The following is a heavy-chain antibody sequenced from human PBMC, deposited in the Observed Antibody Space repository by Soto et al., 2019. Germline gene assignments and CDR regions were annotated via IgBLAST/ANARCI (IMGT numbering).Heavy chain of an antibody. Sequence: GASVKVSCKASGYTFTSYYMHWVRQAPGQGLEWMGIINPSGGSTSYAQKFQGRVTMTRDTSTSTVYMELSSLRSEDTAVYYCARDRTTGTTSFFRSSSTWFDPWGQGTLVTVSS. CDR1: GYTFTSYY. J-gene: IGHJ5*02. D-gene: IGHD1-1*01. CDR2: INPSGGST. V-gene: IGHV1-46*03. CDR3: ARDRTTGTTSFFRSSSTWFDP.